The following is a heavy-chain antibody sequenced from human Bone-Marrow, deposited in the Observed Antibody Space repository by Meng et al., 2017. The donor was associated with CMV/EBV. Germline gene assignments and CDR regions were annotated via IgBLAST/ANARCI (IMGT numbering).Heavy chain of an antibody. CDR1: GFTFDDYA. CDR3: AKGNFWSGYSNYYFDY. J-gene: IGHJ4*02. CDR2: ISWNSGNI. V-gene: IGHV3-9*01. D-gene: IGHD3-3*01. Sequence: SLKISCAASGFTFDDYAMHWVRQAPGKGLEWVSGISWNSGNIGYADSVKGRFTISRDNAKNSLYLQMNSLRTEDTALYFCAKGNFWSGYSNYYFDYWGQATLVTVSS.